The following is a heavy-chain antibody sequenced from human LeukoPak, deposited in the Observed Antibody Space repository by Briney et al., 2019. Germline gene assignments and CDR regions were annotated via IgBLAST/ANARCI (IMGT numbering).Heavy chain of an antibody. CDR2: ISSSSSYI. D-gene: IGHD1-26*01. J-gene: IGHJ4*02. CDR1: GFTFSSYS. V-gene: IGHV3-21*01. CDR3: ARVYSGATYYFDY. Sequence: GGSLRLSCAASGFTFSSYSMNWVRQAPGKGLEWVSSISSSSSYIYYADSVKGRITISRDNAKNSLYLQMNSLSAEDTAVYYCARVYSGATYYFDYWGQGTLVTVSS.